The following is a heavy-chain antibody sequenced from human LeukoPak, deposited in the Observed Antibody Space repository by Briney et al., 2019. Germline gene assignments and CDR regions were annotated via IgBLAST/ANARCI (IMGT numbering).Heavy chain of an antibody. J-gene: IGHJ4*02. V-gene: IGHV5-51*01. CDR3: AKVSGYSIDY. Sequence: GESLKISCHGSGYTFTRYWIAWLRQMPGKGLEWVGIIYRGNSDTRYSPSFRGQVTMSVGKSISTAYVQWSGLRASDTALYYCAKVSGYSIDYWGLGTLVTVSS. CDR1: GYTFTRYW. CDR2: IYRGNSDT. D-gene: IGHD6-13*01.